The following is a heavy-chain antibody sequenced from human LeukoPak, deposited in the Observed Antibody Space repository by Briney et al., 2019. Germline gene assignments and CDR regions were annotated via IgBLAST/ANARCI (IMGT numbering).Heavy chain of an antibody. CDR3: ARGYGDYINWYFDL. J-gene: IGHJ2*01. D-gene: IGHD4-17*01. CDR2: INHSGST. V-gene: IGHV4-34*01. CDR1: GGSFSAYY. Sequence: SETLSLTCAVYGGSFSAYYWSWIRQPPGKGLEWIGEINHSGSTNYNPSLKSRVTISVDTSKNQFSLKLSSVTAADTAVHYCARGYGDYINWYFDLWGRGTLVTVSS.